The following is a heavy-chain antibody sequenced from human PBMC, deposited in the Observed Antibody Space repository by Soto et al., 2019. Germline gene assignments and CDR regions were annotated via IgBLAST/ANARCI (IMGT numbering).Heavy chain of an antibody. CDR1: GGSISSGDYY. CDR2: IYYSGST. J-gene: IGHJ5*02. Sequence: SETLSLTCTVSGGSISSGDYYWSWIRQPPGNGLEWIGYIYYSGSTYYNPSLKSRVTISVDTSKNQFSLKLSSVTAADTAVYYCARGVVITTWFDPWGQGTLVTVSS. CDR3: ARGVVITTWFDP. D-gene: IGHD3-22*01. V-gene: IGHV4-30-4*01.